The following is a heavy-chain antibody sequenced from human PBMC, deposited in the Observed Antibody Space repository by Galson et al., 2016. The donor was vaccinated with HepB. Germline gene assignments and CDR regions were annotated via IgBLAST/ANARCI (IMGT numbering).Heavy chain of an antibody. CDR1: GYTFTSYG. D-gene: IGHD3-10*01. CDR2: IIPMFGTP. V-gene: IGHV1-69*13. J-gene: IGHJ4*02. Sequence: SVKVSCKASGYTFTSYGISWVRQAPGQGLEWMGGIIPMFGTPNYAQKFRGRVTVTADESTSTAYMELSSLRSQDTAVYYCASHTRGQYESGRYEFNYWGQGTLVTVSS. CDR3: ASHTRGQYESGRYEFNY.